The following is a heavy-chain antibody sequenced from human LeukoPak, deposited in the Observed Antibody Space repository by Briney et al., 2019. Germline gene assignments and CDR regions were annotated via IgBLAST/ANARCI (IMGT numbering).Heavy chain of an antibody. CDR3: AREDIVVVPAAMGHRYSGYGEPYYYYYMDV. J-gene: IGHJ6*03. CDR2: IYYSGST. Sequence: SETLSLTCTVSGGSISSSSYYWGRIRQPPGKGLEWIGSIYYSGSTYYNPSLKSRVTISVDTSKNQFSLKLSSVTAADTAVYYCAREDIVVVPAAMGHRYSGYGEPYYYYYMDVWGKGTTVTVSS. V-gene: IGHV4-39*07. D-gene: IGHD2-2*01. CDR1: GGSISSSSYY.